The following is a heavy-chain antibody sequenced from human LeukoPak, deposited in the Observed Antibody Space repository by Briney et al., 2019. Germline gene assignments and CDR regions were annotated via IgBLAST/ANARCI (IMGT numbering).Heavy chain of an antibody. V-gene: IGHV3-30*18. D-gene: IGHD1-26*01. CDR3: AKDPGATLDL. CDR2: ISHDGSDK. CDR1: GFIFNTFK. J-gene: IGHJ5*02. Sequence: GGSLRLSREGSGFIFNTFKMHWVRQAPGKGLEWVAVISHDGSDKYYADSVKGRFTISRRNSKNTVYLQMNSVTSEDTAIYYCAKDPGATLDLWGQGTLVTVSS.